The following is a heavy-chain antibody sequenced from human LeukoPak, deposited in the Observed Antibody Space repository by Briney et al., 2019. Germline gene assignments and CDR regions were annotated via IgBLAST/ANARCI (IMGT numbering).Heavy chain of an antibody. Sequence: GGSLRLSCAASGFTFSSYSMNWVRQAPGKGLEWVSSISSSSSYIYYADSVKGRFTISRDNAKNSLYLQMNSLRAEDTAVYYCAGTNYYGSGSYSHDYWGQGTLVTVSS. CDR2: ISSSSSYI. CDR1: GFTFSSYS. CDR3: AGTNYYGSGSYSHDY. J-gene: IGHJ4*02. D-gene: IGHD3-10*01. V-gene: IGHV3-21*01.